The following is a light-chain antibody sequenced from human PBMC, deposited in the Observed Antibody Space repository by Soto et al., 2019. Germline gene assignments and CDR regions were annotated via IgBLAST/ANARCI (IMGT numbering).Light chain of an antibody. CDR1: QTVYSD. V-gene: IGKV3-15*01. J-gene: IGKJ1*01. CDR2: GAS. CDR3: QQYDNWPWT. Sequence: EIVMTQSPASLSVSPGERATLSFRASQTVYSDLVWYQQKPGQAPRLLIYGASTRAPGFPARFSGSESGTDFTLTISSLQSEDFAVYYCQQYDNWPWTFGQGTKVDIK.